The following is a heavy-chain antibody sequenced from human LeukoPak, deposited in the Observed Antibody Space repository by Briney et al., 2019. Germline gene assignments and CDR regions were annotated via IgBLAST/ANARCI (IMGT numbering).Heavy chain of an antibody. CDR3: ARDGGGYSYGYPNWFDP. CDR1: GFTFSSYE. J-gene: IGHJ5*02. D-gene: IGHD5-18*01. Sequence: GGSLRLSCAASGFTFSSYEMNCVRQAPGKGLEWVSYISSSGSTIYYADSVKGRFTISRDNAKNSLYLQTNSLRAEDTAVYYCARDGGGYSYGYPNWFDPWGQGTLVTVSS. V-gene: IGHV3-48*03. CDR2: ISSSGSTI.